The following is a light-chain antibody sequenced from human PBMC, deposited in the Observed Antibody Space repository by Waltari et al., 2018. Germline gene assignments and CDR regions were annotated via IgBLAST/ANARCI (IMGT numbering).Light chain of an antibody. V-gene: IGLV2-14*01. Sequence: SALTQSASVSGSPGQSRTISCTGTSRDFAVFNYVSWYQQHPGKAPQLMIYDVSKRPSGVSNRFSGAKSGNTSSLTISGLQAEDEADYYCSSYTSTWVFGGGTKLTVL. CDR1: SRDFAVFNY. CDR3: SSYTSTWV. J-gene: IGLJ3*02. CDR2: DVS.